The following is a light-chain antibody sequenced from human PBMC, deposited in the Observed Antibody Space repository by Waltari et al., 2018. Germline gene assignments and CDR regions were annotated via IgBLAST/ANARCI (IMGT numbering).Light chain of an antibody. CDR2: DAS. CDR1: QDISRW. CDR3: QHGNTFPLT. Sequence: DIQMTQSPSSVSASVGARVIITCRASQDISRWLAWYQQTPGKAPKFLIYDASTLQSGVPSRFSGTGSGTEFTLTISSLQPEDFATYYCQHGNTFPLTFGGGTKVEIK. V-gene: IGKV1-12*01. J-gene: IGKJ4*01.